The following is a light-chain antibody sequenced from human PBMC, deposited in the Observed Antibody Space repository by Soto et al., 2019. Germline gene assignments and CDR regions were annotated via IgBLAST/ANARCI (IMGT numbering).Light chain of an antibody. J-gene: IGKJ5*01. CDR3: QQYHTYPRT. CDR2: DIS. Sequence: DIQMTQSPSSLSVSVGDRVTITCRASQRVGKYLAWFQQKPGRAPESLIYDISTLQSGVPSKFSGSGSGTDFNLTINSLQPEDSATYFCQQYHTYPRTFGQGTRLEIK. V-gene: IGKV1-16*02. CDR1: QRVGKY.